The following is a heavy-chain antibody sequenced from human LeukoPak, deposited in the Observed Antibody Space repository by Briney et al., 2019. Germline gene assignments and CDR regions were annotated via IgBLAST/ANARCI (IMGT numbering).Heavy chain of an antibody. CDR3: GAGYYYDSSMNY. CDR1: GFTFDDYA. CDR2: ISWNSGSI. Sequence: LRLSCAASGFTFDDYAMHWVRQAPGKGLEWVSGISWNSGSIGYADSVKGRFTISRDNAKNSLYLQMNSLRAEDTALYYCGAGYYYDSSMNYWGQGTLVTVSS. J-gene: IGHJ4*02. D-gene: IGHD3-22*01. V-gene: IGHV3-9*01.